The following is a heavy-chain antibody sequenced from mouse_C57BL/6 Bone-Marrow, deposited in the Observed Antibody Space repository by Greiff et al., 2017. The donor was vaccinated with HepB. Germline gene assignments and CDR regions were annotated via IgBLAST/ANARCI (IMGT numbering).Heavy chain of an antibody. CDR2: IYPGDGDT. CDR3: ARELGPDYFDY. V-gene: IGHV1-82*01. J-gene: IGHJ2*01. Sequence: QVQLQQSGPELVKPGASVKISCKASGYAFSSSWMNWVKQRPGKGLEWIGRIYPGDGDTNYNGKFKGKATLTADKSSSTAYMQLRSLTSEDSAVYCCARELGPDYFDYWGQGTTLTVSS. D-gene: IGHD4-1*01. CDR1: GYAFSSSW.